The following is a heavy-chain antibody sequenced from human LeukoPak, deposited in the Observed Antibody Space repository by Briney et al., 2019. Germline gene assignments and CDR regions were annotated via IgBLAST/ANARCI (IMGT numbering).Heavy chain of an antibody. CDR3: ARGGTYYPCIDY. CDR2: ISAYNGRT. Sequence: ASVKVSCKASGYTFTSSYINWVRQAPGQRLEWMGWISAYNGRTNYAQKFQGRVTMTTDSSTSTAYMDLTSLRSDGTAVYYCARGGTYYPCIDYWGQGTLVTVSS. CDR1: GYTFTSSY. D-gene: IGHD1-26*01. V-gene: IGHV1-18*01. J-gene: IGHJ4*02.